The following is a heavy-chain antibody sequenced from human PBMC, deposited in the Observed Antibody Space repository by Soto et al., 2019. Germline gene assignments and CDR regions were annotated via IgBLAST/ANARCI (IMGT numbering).Heavy chain of an antibody. Sequence: XGSLRLSCAASGFTFSSYALSWVRQAPGKGLEWVSTISGSGSSIYYADSVKGRFTISRDNSKNTLYLQMNSLRAEDTAVYYCATYDFWSGSVDMDAWGQGTTVTVSS. CDR3: ATYDFWSGSVDMDA. J-gene: IGHJ6*02. CDR1: GFTFSSYA. V-gene: IGHV3-23*01. D-gene: IGHD3-3*01. CDR2: ISGSGSSI.